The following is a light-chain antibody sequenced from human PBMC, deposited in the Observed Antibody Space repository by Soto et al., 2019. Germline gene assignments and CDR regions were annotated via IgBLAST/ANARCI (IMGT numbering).Light chain of an antibody. Sequence: QSALTQPPSASGSPGQSVTISCTGTSVDVGVYNYVSWYQQHPGKAPKLLIYEVSKRPSGVPDRFSGSKSGNTASLTVSGLQAEDEADFYCSSYAGSNNVVFGGGTKLTAL. CDR2: EVS. CDR3: SSYAGSNNVV. CDR1: SVDVGVYNY. V-gene: IGLV2-8*01. J-gene: IGLJ2*01.